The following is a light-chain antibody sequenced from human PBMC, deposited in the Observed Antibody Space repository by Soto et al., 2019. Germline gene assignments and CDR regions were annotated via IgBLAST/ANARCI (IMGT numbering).Light chain of an antibody. J-gene: IGLJ3*02. Sequence: QSALTQPAFVSGSPGQSITISCTGTSSDVGGYNYVSWYQQHPGKAPKLMIYEVNNRPSGVSNRFSGSKSGNTASLTISGLQAEDEADYYCTSYTSSNTPVFGGGTKVTVL. CDR1: SSDVGGYNY. CDR3: TSYTSSNTPV. CDR2: EVN. V-gene: IGLV2-14*01.